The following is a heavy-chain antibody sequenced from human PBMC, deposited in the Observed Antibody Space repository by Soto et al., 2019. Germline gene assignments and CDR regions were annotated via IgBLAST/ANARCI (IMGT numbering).Heavy chain of an antibody. CDR2: INWNSGSI. CDR3: AKAPNLVTHWFDP. D-gene: IGHD3-9*01. V-gene: IGHV3-9*01. CDR1: GITFEEFA. Sequence: EVHLVGSGGGLVQPRGSLRFSCAATGITFEEFAIHWVRQAPGKGLEWVSGINWNSGSIGYADSVKGRFTISRDNAKNSLYLHLNSLRAEDTALYYCAKAPNLVTHWFDPWGQGTLVTVSS. J-gene: IGHJ5*02.